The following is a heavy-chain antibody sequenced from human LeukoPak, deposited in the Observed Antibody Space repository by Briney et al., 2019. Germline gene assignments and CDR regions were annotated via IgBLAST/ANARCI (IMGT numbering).Heavy chain of an antibody. V-gene: IGHV3-7*01. J-gene: IGHJ4*02. CDR1: GLTFSTYW. CDR3: ARSLGDD. CDR2: INQYGSEK. Sequence: GGSLRLSCAVSGLTFSTYWMTWVRQAPGKGLEWVASINQYGSEKYYVDSVKGRFTISRDNAKDSLCLQMNSLRDEDTAVYYCARSLGDDWGQGSLVTVSS. D-gene: IGHD3-16*01.